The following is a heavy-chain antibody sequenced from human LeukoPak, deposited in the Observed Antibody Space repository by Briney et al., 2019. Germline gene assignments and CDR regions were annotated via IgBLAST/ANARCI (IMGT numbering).Heavy chain of an antibody. V-gene: IGHV4-61*02. CDR2: IYTSGST. J-gene: IGHJ4*02. CDR3: ARDKWELCDY. D-gene: IGHD1-26*01. CDR1: GGSISSGSYY. Sequence: PSETLSLTCTVSGGSISSGSYYWSWIRQPAGKGLEWIGRIYTSGSTNYNPSLKSRVTISVDTSKNQFSLKLSSVTAADTAVYYCARDKWELCDYWGQGTLVNVSS.